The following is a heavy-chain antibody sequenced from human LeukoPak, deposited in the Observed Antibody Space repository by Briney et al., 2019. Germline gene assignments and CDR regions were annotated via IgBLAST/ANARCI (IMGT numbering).Heavy chain of an antibody. Sequence: GGSLRLSCAASGFTFDDYTMHWVRQAPGKGLEWVSRIANDGSSTTYADSVKGRFTISRDNAKNTLYLQMNSLRAEDTAVYYCARRIAAAAAPYYFDYWGQGTLVTVSS. CDR3: ARRIAAAAAPYYFDY. V-gene: IGHV3-74*01. CDR1: GFTFDDYT. CDR2: IANDGSST. J-gene: IGHJ4*02. D-gene: IGHD6-13*01.